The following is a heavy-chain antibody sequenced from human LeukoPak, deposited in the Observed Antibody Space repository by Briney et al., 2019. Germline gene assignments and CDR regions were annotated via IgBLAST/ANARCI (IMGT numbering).Heavy chain of an antibody. J-gene: IGHJ4*02. V-gene: IGHV4-39*01. D-gene: IGHD6-13*01. CDR1: AGSISSSSYY. CDR3: ARRAAGAGDFDY. Sequence: SETLSLTCTVSAGSISSSSYYWGWIRQPPGKGLEWIGSIFYSGSTYYNPFLKSRVAISVDTSKNQFSLNLSSVTAADTAVFYCARRAAGAGDFDYWGQGTLVTVSS. CDR2: IFYSGST.